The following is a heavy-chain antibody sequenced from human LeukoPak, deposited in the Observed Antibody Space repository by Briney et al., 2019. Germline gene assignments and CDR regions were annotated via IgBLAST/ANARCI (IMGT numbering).Heavy chain of an antibody. Sequence: PGGSLRLSCAASGFTFRDYSMHWVRQAPGKGLVWVSRIKTDGITTTYADSVKGRFTVSRDNAKNTLYLQMDSLRAEDTAFYYCAKAKRNSDYLFDYWGQGTLVAVSS. D-gene: IGHD5-12*01. J-gene: IGHJ4*02. CDR1: GFTFRDYS. V-gene: IGHV3-74*01. CDR2: IKTDGITT. CDR3: AKAKRNSDYLFDY.